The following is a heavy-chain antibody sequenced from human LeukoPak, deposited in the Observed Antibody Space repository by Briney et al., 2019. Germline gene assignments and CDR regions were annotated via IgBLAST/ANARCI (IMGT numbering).Heavy chain of an antibody. V-gene: IGHV3-30*04. D-gene: IGHD2-2*02. CDR1: GFTFSSYA. CDR2: ISYDGSNK. CDR3: ARDSGGCSSTSCYRGDWFDP. J-gene: IGHJ5*02. Sequence: GRSLRLSCAASGFTFSSYAMHWVRQAPGKGLEWVAVISYDGSNKYYADSVKGRFTISRDNSKNTLYLQMNSLGAEDTAVYYCARDSGGCSSTSCYRGDWFDPWGQGTLVTVSS.